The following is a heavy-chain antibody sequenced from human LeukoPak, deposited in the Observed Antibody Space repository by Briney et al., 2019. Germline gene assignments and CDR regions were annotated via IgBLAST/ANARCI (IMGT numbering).Heavy chain of an antibody. J-gene: IGHJ6*03. D-gene: IGHD3-22*01. CDR3: AREGYYYDSSGQTGGDYYYYMDV. V-gene: IGHV3-21*01. Sequence: GGSLRLSCAASGFTFSSYGMNWVRRAPGKGLEWVSSISSSSSYTYYADSVKGRFTISRDNAKNSLYLQMNSLRAEDTAVYYCAREGYYYDSSGQTGGDYYYYMDVWGQGTTVTVSS. CDR2: ISSSSSYT. CDR1: GFTFSSYG.